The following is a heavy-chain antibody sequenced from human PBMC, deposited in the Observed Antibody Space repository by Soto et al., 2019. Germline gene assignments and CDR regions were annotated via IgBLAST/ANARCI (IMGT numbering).Heavy chain of an antibody. Sequence: PSETLSITCTVSGGSISSSSYYWGWIRQPPGKGLEWIGNIYYSGSTYYSPSLKSRVTISVDTSKNQVSLKLRSVTAADTAVYYCASRIREQLRPYYFDYGGQGTLVTVSS. D-gene: IGHD6-13*01. CDR3: ASRIREQLRPYYFDY. CDR1: GGSISSSSYY. V-gene: IGHV4-39*01. J-gene: IGHJ4*02. CDR2: IYYSGST.